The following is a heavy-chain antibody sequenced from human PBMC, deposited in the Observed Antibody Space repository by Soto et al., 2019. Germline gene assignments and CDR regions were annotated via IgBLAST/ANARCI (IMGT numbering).Heavy chain of an antibody. CDR2: IIPIFGTA. CDR3: ARDGDYGDYRCWFDP. Sequence: QVQLVQSGAEVKKPGSSVKVSCKASGGTFSSYAISWVRQAPGQGLEWMGGIIPIFGTANYAQKFQGRVTTXXDXSXXRANMELSSLRSEDTAVYYCARDGDYGDYRCWFDPWGQGTLVTVSS. J-gene: IGHJ5*02. D-gene: IGHD4-17*01. V-gene: IGHV1-69*12. CDR1: GGTFSSYA.